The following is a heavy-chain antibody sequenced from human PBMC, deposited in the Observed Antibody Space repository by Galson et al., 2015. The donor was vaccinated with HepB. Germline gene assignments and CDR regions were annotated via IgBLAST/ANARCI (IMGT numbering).Heavy chain of an antibody. J-gene: IGHJ4*02. CDR3: ARPMVRGVPFDY. V-gene: IGHV1-2*02. CDR2: INPNSGGT. Sequence: SVKVSCKASGYTFTGYYKHWVRQAPGQGLEWMGWINPNSGGTNYAQKFQGRVTMTRDTSISTAYMELSRLRSDDTAVYYCARPMVRGVPFDYWGQGTLVTVSS. CDR1: GYTFTGYY. D-gene: IGHD3-10*01.